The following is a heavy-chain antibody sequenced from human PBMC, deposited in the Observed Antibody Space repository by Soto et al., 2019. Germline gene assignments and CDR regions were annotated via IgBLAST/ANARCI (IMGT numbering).Heavy chain of an antibody. V-gene: IGHV5-10-1*01. J-gene: IGHJ6*02. CDR2: IDPSDSYT. Sequence: PGESLKISCKGSGYSFTSYWISWVRQMPGKGLEWMGRIDPSDSYTNYSPSFQGHVTISADKSISTAYLQWSSLKASDTAMFYFARRRPSPGLGYYYYGMDVWGQGTTVTVSS. CDR3: ARRRPSPGLGYYYYGMDV. D-gene: IGHD3-16*01. CDR1: GYSFTSYW.